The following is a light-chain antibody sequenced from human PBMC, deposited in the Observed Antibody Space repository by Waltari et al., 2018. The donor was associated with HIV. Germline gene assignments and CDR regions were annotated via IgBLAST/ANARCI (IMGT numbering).Light chain of an antibody. Sequence: QSVLTQPPSASGPPGQRVTLSCSGRSSNIGSNYEYWYQQLPGTAPKLLIYRNNQRPSGVPDRLSGSKSGTSASLAISGLRSEDEADYYCAAWDDSLSGLVFGGGTKLTVL. CDR3: AAWDDSLSGLV. J-gene: IGLJ3*02. CDR1: SSNIGSNY. V-gene: IGLV1-47*01. CDR2: RNN.